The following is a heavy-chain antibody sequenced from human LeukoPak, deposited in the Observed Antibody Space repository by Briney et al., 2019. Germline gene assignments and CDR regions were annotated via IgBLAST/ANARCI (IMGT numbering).Heavy chain of an antibody. Sequence: GGSLRLSCVASGFIFRDYAMSWVRQTPAAGLEWVSSLRGDGETFYTDSVKGRFTLSRDHSRNTVYLQLSNLRVEDTAVYYCAKASWVSSADAVLWGQGTLVTVS. V-gene: IGHV3-23*01. CDR3: AKASWVSSADAVL. CDR2: LRGDGET. J-gene: IGHJ4*02. D-gene: IGHD3-16*01. CDR1: GFIFRDYA.